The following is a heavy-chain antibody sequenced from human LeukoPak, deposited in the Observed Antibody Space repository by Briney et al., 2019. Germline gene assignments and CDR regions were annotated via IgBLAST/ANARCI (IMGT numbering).Heavy chain of an antibody. V-gene: IGHV3-11*06. CDR2: ISSSSSYT. CDR1: GFTFSDYY. Sequence: GSLRLSCAASGFTFSDYYMSWIRQAPGKGLEWVSHISSSSSYTNYADSVKGRFTISRDNAKNSLYLQMNSLRAEDTAVYYCARDHSSSWYAAGAFDIWGQGTMVTVSS. J-gene: IGHJ3*02. CDR3: ARDHSSSWYAAGAFDI. D-gene: IGHD6-13*01.